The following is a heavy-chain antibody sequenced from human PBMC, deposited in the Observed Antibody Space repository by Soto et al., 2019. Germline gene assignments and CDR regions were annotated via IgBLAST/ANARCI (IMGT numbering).Heavy chain of an antibody. D-gene: IGHD3-10*01. Sequence: EVQLVESGGGLVQPGGSLRLSCAASGFTFSSYWMSWVRQAPGKGLEWVANIKQDGSEKYYVDSVKGRFTISRDNAKNSLYLQMNSLRAEDTAVYYCARVTMVRDPRYYYYYMDVWGKGTTVTVSS. J-gene: IGHJ6*03. CDR2: IKQDGSEK. CDR1: GFTFSSYW. V-gene: IGHV3-7*01. CDR3: ARVTMVRDPRYYYYYMDV.